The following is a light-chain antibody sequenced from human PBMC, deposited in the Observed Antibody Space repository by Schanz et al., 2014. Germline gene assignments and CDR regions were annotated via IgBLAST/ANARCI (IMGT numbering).Light chain of an antibody. Sequence: EIVMTQSPATLSVSPGERATLSCRASQSVSSNLAWYQQKPGQAPRLLIYGTSIRATGIPDRFSGSGSGTDFTLTISSLQSEDLAVYYCQQYNNWPRWTFGQGTKVEIK. CDR1: QSVSSN. J-gene: IGKJ1*01. CDR3: QQYNNWPRWT. CDR2: GTS. V-gene: IGKV3D-15*01.